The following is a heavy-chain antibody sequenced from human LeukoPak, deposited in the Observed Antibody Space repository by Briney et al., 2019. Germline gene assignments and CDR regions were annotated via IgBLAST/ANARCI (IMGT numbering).Heavy chain of an antibody. D-gene: IGHD3-22*01. CDR1: GGSISSYY. Sequence: SETLSLTCTVSGGSISSYYWSWIRQPPGKGLERIGYIYYSGSTNYNPSLKSRVTISVDTSKNQFSLKLSSVTAADTAVHYCARATYYYDSSGYYPWGQGTLVTVSS. CDR3: ARATYYYDSSGYYP. CDR2: IYYSGST. J-gene: IGHJ5*02. V-gene: IGHV4-59*01.